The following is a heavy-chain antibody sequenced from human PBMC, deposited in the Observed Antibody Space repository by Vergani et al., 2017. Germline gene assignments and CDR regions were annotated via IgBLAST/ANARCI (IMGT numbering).Heavy chain of an antibody. Sequence: EVQLVQSGAEVKKPGESLKISCKGSGYSFTSYWIGWVRQMPGKGLEWMGIIYPGDSDTRYSPSFQGQVTISADKSISTAYLQWSSLKASDTAMYYCARVAPGYSSSWYLGYFDYWGQGTLVTVSS. CDR3: ARVAPGYSSSWYLGYFDY. J-gene: IGHJ4*02. CDR2: IYPGDSDT. V-gene: IGHV5-51*03. D-gene: IGHD6-13*01. CDR1: GYSFTSYW.